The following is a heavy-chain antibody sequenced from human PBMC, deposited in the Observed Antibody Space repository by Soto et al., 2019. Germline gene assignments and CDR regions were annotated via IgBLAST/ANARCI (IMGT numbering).Heavy chain of an antibody. CDR3: AKEASGSYTPDAFDI. V-gene: IGHV3-30*18. D-gene: IGHD1-26*01. CDR2: ISFDGHDQ. Sequence: GGSLRLSCAGSGFTFSTYGIHWVRQAPGKGLEWVAVISFDGHDQDYADSVKGRFTISRDNSKSTLYLQMNSLRAEDTAVYYCAKEASGSYTPDAFDIWGQGTMVTVSS. CDR1: GFTFSTYG. J-gene: IGHJ3*02.